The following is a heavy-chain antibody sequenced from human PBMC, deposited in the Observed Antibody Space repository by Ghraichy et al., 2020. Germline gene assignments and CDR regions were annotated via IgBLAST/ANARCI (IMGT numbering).Heavy chain of an antibody. CDR2: INHSGST. CDR1: GGSFSGYY. Sequence: SETLSLTCAVYGGSFSGYYWSWIRQPPGKGLEWIGEINHSGSTNYNPSLKSRVTISVDTSKNQFSLKLSSVTAADTAMYYCARVGSDGSGSYGSKYHFDYWGQGTLATVSS. CDR3: ARVGSDGSGSYGSKYHFDY. J-gene: IGHJ4*02. D-gene: IGHD3-10*01. V-gene: IGHV4-34*01.